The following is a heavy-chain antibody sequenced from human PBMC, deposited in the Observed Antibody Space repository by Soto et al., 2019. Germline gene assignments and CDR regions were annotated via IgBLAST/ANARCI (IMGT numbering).Heavy chain of an antibody. J-gene: IGHJ4*02. CDR1: GFTFSSYA. D-gene: IGHD6-19*01. V-gene: IGHV3-30-3*01. Sequence: GGSLRLSCAASGFTFSSYAMHWVRQAPGKGLEWVAVISYDGSNKYYADSVKGRFTISRDNSKNTLYLQMNSLRAEDTAVYYCARDGSIAVAGWGDFFDYWGQGTLVTVSS. CDR3: ARDGSIAVAGWGDFFDY. CDR2: ISYDGSNK.